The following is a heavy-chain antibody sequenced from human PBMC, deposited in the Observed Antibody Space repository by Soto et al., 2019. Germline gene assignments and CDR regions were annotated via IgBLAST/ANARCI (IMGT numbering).Heavy chain of an antibody. CDR2: MNPNSGNT. V-gene: IGHV1-8*01. CDR1: GYTFTSYD. Sequence: QVQLVQSGAEVKKPGASVKVSCNASGYTFTSYDINWVRQATGQGLEWMGWMNPNSGNTGYAQKFQGRVTMTRNTSISTAYMELSSLRSEDTAVFYCARERTGTTSMDVWGQGTTVTVSS. CDR3: ARERTGTTSMDV. J-gene: IGHJ6*02. D-gene: IGHD1-1*01.